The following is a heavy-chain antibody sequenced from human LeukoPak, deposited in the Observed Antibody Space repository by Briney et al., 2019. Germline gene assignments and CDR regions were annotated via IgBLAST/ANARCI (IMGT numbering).Heavy chain of an antibody. Sequence: PGRSLRLSCAASGFTFSSYGMHWVRQAPGKGLEWVAVIWYDGSNKYYADSVKGRFTISSDNSKNTLYLQMNSLRAEDTAIYFCARDPDQLVGYYFDYWGQGTLVTVSS. CDR3: ARDPDQLVGYYFDY. CDR2: IWYDGSNK. J-gene: IGHJ4*02. D-gene: IGHD6-6*01. CDR1: GFTFSSYG. V-gene: IGHV3-33*01.